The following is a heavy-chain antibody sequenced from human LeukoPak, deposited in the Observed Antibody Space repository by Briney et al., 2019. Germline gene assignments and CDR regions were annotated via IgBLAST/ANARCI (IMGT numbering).Heavy chain of an antibody. Sequence: GGSLRLFCTASGFTFGDHAMSWVRQAPGKGLEWVGFIRSKAYGGTTEYAASVKGRFTISRDDSKSIAYLQMNSLKTEDTAVYYCARGPIHSWIHNGMDVWGRGTTVTVSS. CDR1: GFTFGDHA. CDR2: IRSKAYGGTT. V-gene: IGHV3-49*04. J-gene: IGHJ6*02. D-gene: IGHD5-18*01. CDR3: ARGPIHSWIHNGMDV.